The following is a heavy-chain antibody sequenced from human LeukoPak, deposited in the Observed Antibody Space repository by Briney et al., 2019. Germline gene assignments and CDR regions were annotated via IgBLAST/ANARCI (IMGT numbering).Heavy chain of an antibody. CDR3: ARGAGQFGELLHLDY. D-gene: IGHD3-10*01. Sequence: GPTLGLSFDASECALNGYTMHWVGRGPGKRLEWVAVISYDGSNKYYADSVKGRFTISRDNSKNTLYLQMNSLRAEDTAVYYCARGAGQFGELLHLDYWGQGTLVTVSS. V-gene: IGHV3-30*04. CDR1: ECALNGYT. J-gene: IGHJ4*02. CDR2: ISYDGSNK.